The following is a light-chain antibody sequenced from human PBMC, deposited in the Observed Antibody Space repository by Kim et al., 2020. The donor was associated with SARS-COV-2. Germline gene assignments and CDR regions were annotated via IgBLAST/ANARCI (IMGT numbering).Light chain of an antibody. J-gene: IGKJ2*01. CDR2: AAS. V-gene: IGKV1-39*01. CDR3: QHSYSTPYT. CDR1: QTISSY. Sequence: SASVGYRVTITCRASQTISSYLNWYQQRPGEAPNLVIYAASSLQSGVPSRFSGSGSGTDFTLTISSLQPEDFATYYCQHSYSTPYTFGQGTKLEI.